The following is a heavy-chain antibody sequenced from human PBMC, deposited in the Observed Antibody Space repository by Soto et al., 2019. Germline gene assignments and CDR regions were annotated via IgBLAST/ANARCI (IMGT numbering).Heavy chain of an antibody. CDR3: VLVRGVISPPYFDS. J-gene: IGHJ4*02. Sequence: EVQLVESGGGLVQPGGSLRLSCAASGFPFSSYWMTWVRQAPGKGLEWVANIKQDGSEKYYVDSVKGRFTISRDNAKNSLYLQMNSLRAEDKAVYYCVLVRGVISPPYFDSWGQGTLVTVSS. CDR2: IKQDGSEK. V-gene: IGHV3-7*01. CDR1: GFPFSSYW. D-gene: IGHD3-10*01.